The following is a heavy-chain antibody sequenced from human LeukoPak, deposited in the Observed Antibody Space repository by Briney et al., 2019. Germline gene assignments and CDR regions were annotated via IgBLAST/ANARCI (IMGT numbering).Heavy chain of an antibody. CDR1: GGSISSGDYY. CDR3: AVRQPYYYYYMDV. J-gene: IGHJ6*03. V-gene: IGHV4-30-4*02. D-gene: IGHD5-18*01. CDR2: IYYSGST. Sequence: PSETLSLTCTVSGGSISSGDYYWSWIRQPPGKGLEWIGYIYYSGSTYYNPSLKSRVTISVDTSKNQFSLKLSSVTAADTAVYYCAVRQPYYYYYMDVWGKGTTVTVSS.